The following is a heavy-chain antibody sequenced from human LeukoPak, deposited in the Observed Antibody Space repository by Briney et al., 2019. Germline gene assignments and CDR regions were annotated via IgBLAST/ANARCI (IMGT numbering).Heavy chain of an antibody. CDR1: GGTSSSYA. CDR2: IIPIFGTA. V-gene: IGHV1-69*01. Sequence: GSSVKVSCKASGGTSSSYAISWVRQAPGQGLEWMGGIIPIFGTANYAQKFQGRVTITADESTSTAYMELSSLRSEDTAVYYCARRDGSYYEAFDIWGQGTMVTVSS. CDR3: ARRDGSYYEAFDI. D-gene: IGHD1-26*01. J-gene: IGHJ3*02.